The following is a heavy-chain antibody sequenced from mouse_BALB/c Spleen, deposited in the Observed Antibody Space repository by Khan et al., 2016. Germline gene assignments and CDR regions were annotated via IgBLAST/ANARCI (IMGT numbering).Heavy chain of an antibody. CDR1: GFTFSNYW. D-gene: IGHD2-13*01. Sequence: EVKLEESGGGLVQPGGSMKFSCEASGFTFSNYWMSWVRQSPQKGLEWVAEIRLRSDNYTTHYAESVKGSFTISRDDSKSRLFLQMNSLRAEDTGSYYCTGGDRWYFDVWGAGTPVTVSS. CDR2: IRLRSDNYTT. CDR3: TGGDRWYFDV. J-gene: IGHJ1*01. V-gene: IGHV6-6*02.